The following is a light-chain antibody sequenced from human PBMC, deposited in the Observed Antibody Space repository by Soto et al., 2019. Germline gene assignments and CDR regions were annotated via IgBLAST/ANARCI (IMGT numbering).Light chain of an antibody. CDR3: QQYGRSPIT. CDR2: GAS. J-gene: IGKJ5*01. CDR1: QSVSSSY. V-gene: IGKV3-20*01. Sequence: EIVLTQSPGTLSLSPGERATLSCRAGQSVSSSYLAWYQQKPGQAPRLLIYGASRRATGIPDRFSGSGSETDFTLTISRLEPEDFAVYHCQQYGRSPITFGQGTRLEIK.